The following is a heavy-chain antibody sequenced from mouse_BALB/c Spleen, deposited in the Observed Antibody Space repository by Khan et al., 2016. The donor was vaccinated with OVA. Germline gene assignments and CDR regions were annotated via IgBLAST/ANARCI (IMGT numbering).Heavy chain of an antibody. Sequence: QIQLVQSGPELKKPGATVKISCKASGYTFTSFGMNWVKQSPGKGLKWMGFINTYTGQPTYADDFKGRFAFSFETSASTAYLQLNNLKYEDTSTYFCARGRYTGTMDYWGQGTSVTVSS. J-gene: IGHJ4*01. V-gene: IGHV9-3-1*01. CDR2: INTYTGQP. D-gene: IGHD2-14*01. CDR3: ARGRYTGTMDY. CDR1: GYTFTSFG.